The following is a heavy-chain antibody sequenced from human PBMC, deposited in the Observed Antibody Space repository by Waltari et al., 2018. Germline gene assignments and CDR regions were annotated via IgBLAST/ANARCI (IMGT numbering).Heavy chain of an antibody. J-gene: IGHJ4*02. D-gene: IGHD3-3*01. CDR3: ARGRPSDDGRLLGFFD. CDR1: CESFSCYY. CDR2: INYIGNT. V-gene: IGHV4-34*01. Sequence: QVQLQQWGVGLLKPSATLSLTCAVSCESFSCYYWNWIRLPPGKGLEWIGEINYIGNTNSKSALRSRVTILADASKIQVSLKLRAATAADTAMYYCARGRPSDDGRLLGFFDWGQGILVTVAS.